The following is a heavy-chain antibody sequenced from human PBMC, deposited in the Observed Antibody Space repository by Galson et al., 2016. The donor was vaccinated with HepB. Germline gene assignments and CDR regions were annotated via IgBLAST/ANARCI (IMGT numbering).Heavy chain of an antibody. Sequence: SLRLSCAASGFTFSTYAMTWVRQPPGKGLEWLSSISGSGTSTYYADSVEGHFTISRDNSKNTLYLQMNSLRAGDTAVYYCARGRDSGNCKEILDYWGQGTLVTVSS. J-gene: IGHJ4*02. CDR2: ISGSGTST. V-gene: IGHV3-23*01. CDR1: GFTFSTYA. CDR3: ARGRDSGNCKEILDY. D-gene: IGHD3-10*01.